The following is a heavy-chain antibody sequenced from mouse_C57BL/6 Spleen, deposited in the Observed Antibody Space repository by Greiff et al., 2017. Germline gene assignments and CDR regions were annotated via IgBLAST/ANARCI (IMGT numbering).Heavy chain of an antibody. J-gene: IGHJ3*01. CDR1: GYTFTSYW. V-gene: IGHV1-64*01. Sequence: QVQLQQSGAELVKPGASVKLSCKASGYTFTSYWMHWVKQRPGQGLEWIGMIHPNSGSTNYNEKFKSKATLTVDKSSSTAYMQLSSLTSEDSAVYYCAREENPTEVFAYWGQGTLVTVSA. CDR3: AREENPTEVFAY. CDR2: IHPNSGST.